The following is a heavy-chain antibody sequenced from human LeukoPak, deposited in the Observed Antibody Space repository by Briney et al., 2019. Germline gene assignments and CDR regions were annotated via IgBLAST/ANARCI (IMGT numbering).Heavy chain of an antibody. CDR1: GGSISSYY. V-gene: IGHV4-59*01. D-gene: IGHD4-17*01. CDR2: IYYSGST. J-gene: IGHJ6*02. Sequence: SETLSLTCTVSGGSISSYYWSWIRQPPGKGLEWIGYIYYSGSTNYNPSLKSRVTISVDTSKNQFSLKLSSVTAADTAVYYCARTFQAPSYGDSDSRTKYPYSMDVWGQGTMVAVSS. CDR3: ARTFQAPSYGDSDSRTKYPYSMDV.